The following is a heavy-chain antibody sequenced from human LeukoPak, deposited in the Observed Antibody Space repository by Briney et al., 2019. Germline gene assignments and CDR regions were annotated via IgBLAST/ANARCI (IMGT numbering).Heavy chain of an antibody. CDR1: GDSINNNNYY. Sequence: SETLSLTCTVSGDSINNNNYYWGWIRQPPGKGLEWIGNIYYNGRTYYSPSLKSRGTISVDTSNNQFSLKLSSVTAADTAVYYCARGCGGDCPNAEYFQHWGQGTLVTVSS. D-gene: IGHD2-21*02. J-gene: IGHJ1*01. CDR3: ARGCGGDCPNAEYFQH. CDR2: IYYNGRT. V-gene: IGHV4-39*02.